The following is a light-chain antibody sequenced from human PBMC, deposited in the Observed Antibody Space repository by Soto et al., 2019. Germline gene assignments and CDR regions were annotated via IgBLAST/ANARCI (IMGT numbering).Light chain of an antibody. V-gene: IGKV3-20*01. CDR3: QWYGYSPRT. CDR1: QTITSTY. CDR2: GAS. Sequence: EIVFTQSPGTLSLSPGERATLSCRASQTITSTYLAWYQQKPGQAPRLLLYGASSRATGIPDRFSGSGSGRDFTLPISRLEPEDFAVYFCQWYGYSPRTFGQGTTLEIK. J-gene: IGKJ2*01.